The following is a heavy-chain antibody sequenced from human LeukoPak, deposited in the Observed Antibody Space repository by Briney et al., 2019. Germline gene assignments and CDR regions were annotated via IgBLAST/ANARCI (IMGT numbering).Heavy chain of an antibody. D-gene: IGHD4-17*01. CDR1: EYTFTGYY. CDR3: ARDNGDYWFDY. J-gene: IGHJ4*02. V-gene: IGHV1-2*02. Sequence: ASVKLSCKASEYTFTGYYMHWARQAPGQGLEWMGWLNPNSRGTNYAQKFQGRVTMTRDTSISTAYMELTRLRSDATAVYYCARDNGDYWFDYWGQGTLVTVSS. CDR2: LNPNSRGT.